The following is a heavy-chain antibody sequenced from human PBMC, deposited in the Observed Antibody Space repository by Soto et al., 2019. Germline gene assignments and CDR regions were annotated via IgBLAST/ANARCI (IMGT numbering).Heavy chain of an antibody. Sequence: GEALKISWKGSGYSFTSYWIGWVRQMPGKGLEWMVIICPGDSDTRYSPSLQGQVTLSAHKSITTAYLQWSSMKASDTAMYYCARPGYSRIFRAFHXWGQGTLVTVSX. D-gene: IGHD6-13*01. CDR3: ARPGYSRIFRAFHX. V-gene: IGHV5-51*01. CDR2: ICPGDSDT. CDR1: GYSFTSYW. J-gene: IGHJ4*02.